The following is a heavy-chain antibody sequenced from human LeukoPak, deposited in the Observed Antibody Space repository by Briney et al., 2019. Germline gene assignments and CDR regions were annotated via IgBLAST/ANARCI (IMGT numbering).Heavy chain of an antibody. V-gene: IGHV3-33*01. J-gene: IGHJ4*02. Sequence: PGGSLRLSCAASGFTFCNYGMHWVRQAPGKGLEWVAVIWYEGSNKYYADSVKGRFTISRDNSKNTLYMQMNSLRVEDTAVYYCATAPRGGDYEDYWGQGTLVTVSS. D-gene: IGHD4-17*01. CDR3: ATAPRGGDYEDY. CDR2: IWYEGSNK. CDR1: GFTFCNYG.